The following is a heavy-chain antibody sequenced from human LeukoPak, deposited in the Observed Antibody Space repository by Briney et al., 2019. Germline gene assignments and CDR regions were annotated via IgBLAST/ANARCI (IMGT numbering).Heavy chain of an antibody. V-gene: IGHV4-39*01. CDR1: GGSISSSSYY. Sequence: AETLSLTCTVSGGSISSSSYYWGWIRQPPGKGLEWIGSIYYSGSTYYNPSLKSRVTISVDTSKYQFSLKLSSVTAADTAVYYCARLCSGGSCYEEDYFDYWGQGTLVTVSS. CDR2: IYYSGST. CDR3: ARLCSGGSCYEEDYFDY. J-gene: IGHJ4*02. D-gene: IGHD2-15*01.